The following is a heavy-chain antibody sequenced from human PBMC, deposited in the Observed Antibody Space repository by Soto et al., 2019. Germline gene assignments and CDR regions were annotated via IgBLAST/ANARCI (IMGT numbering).Heavy chain of an antibody. CDR2: ISSSGSTI. V-gene: IGHV3-11*01. Sequence: LRLSCAASGFTFSDYYMSWIRQAPRKGLELVSYISSSGSTIYYADSVKCRFTISRDNAKNSLYLQINSLRAEDTAVYYCARDTVVFDFWGQGTLVTVSS. CDR1: GFTFSDYY. D-gene: IGHD3-22*01. J-gene: IGHJ4*01. CDR3: ARDTVVFDF.